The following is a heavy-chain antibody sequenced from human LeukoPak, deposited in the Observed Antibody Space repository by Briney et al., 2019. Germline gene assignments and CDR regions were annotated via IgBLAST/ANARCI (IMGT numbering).Heavy chain of an antibody. D-gene: IGHD5-24*01. CDR2: IYYSGTT. CDR1: GDSISSYY. V-gene: IGHV4-59*01. Sequence: TSETLSLTCTVSGDSISSYYWNWIRQPPGKGLEWIGYIYYSGTTHYNPSLKSRLTISLDTSKNQFSLTVSSVTPADTAVYYCARARTILPFDHWGQGTLVTVSS. CDR3: ARARTILPFDH. J-gene: IGHJ4*02.